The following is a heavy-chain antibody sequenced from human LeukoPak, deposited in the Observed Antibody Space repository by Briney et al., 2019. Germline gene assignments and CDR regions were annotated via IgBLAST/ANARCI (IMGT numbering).Heavy chain of an antibody. Sequence: GASVKVSCKASGYTFTSYYVHWVRQAPGQGLEWMGIINPGGGSTSYAQKFQGRVTMTRDTSTSTVYMELSSLRSEDTAVYYCARDRVAARPFDYWGQGTLVTVSS. CDR3: ARDRVAARPFDY. CDR1: GYTFTSYY. CDR2: INPGGGST. J-gene: IGHJ4*02. D-gene: IGHD6-6*01. V-gene: IGHV1-46*01.